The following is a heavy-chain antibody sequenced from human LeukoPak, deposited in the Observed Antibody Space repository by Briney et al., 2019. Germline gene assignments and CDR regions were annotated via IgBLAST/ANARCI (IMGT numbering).Heavy chain of an antibody. CDR2: IYHSGST. V-gene: IGHV4-38-2*02. D-gene: IGHD3-10*01. J-gene: IGHJ5*02. CDR1: GYSISSGYY. CDR3: ARLTYEGGSYCTLPCPNWFDP. Sequence: SETLSLTCTVSGYSISSGYYWGWIRQPPGKGLEWIGSIYHSGSTYYNPSLKSRVTISVDTSKNQFSLKLSSVTAADTAVYYCARLTYEGGSYCTLPCPNWFDPWGQGTLVTVSS.